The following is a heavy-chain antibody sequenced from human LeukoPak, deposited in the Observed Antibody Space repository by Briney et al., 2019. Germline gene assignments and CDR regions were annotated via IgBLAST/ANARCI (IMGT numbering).Heavy chain of an antibody. D-gene: IGHD2-2*01. V-gene: IGHV3-30*03. CDR2: ISYDGSNK. J-gene: IGHJ6*02. CDR1: GFTFSSYG. CDR3: ARDMYIVVVPAVPPPQTYGMDV. Sequence: GGSLRLSCAASGFTFSSYGMHWVRQAPGKGLEWVAVISYDGSNKYYADSVKGRFTISRDNSKNTLYLQMNSLRAEDTAVYYCARDMYIVVVPAVPPPQTYGMDVWGQGPRSPSP.